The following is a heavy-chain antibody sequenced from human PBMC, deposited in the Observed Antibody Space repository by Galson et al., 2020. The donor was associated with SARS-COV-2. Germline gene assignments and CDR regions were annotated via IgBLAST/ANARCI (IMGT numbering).Heavy chain of an antibody. Sequence: SETLSLTCTVSGGSISSGSYYWSWIRQPAGQGLEWIGRIYTGGSTNYNPSLQSRVTISIDTSKNQFSLELTSVTAADTAVYFCAYGVVAGTGYWCPGILVTVSS. CDR3: AYGVVAGTGY. CDR2: IYTGGST. V-gene: IGHV4-61*02. CDR1: GGSISSGSYY. J-gene: IGHJ4*02. D-gene: IGHD6-19*01.